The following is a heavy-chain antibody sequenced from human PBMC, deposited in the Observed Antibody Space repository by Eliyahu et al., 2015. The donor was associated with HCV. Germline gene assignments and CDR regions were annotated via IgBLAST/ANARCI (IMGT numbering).Heavy chain of an antibody. CDR2: IYSGAKTT. D-gene: IGHD4-17*01. CDR3: AKASDFGDYSPVLGMDV. J-gene: IGHJ6*02. V-gene: IGHV3-23*03. CDR1: XFXFGHYA. Sequence: ELQLLESGGALVQPGGSLRVSXAASXFXFGHYAMNWVRQAPGKGLEWVSLIYSGAKTTYYADSVKGRFTISRDNSKSTLYLQMDSLRTEDTAIYYCAKASDFGDYSPVLGMDVWGQGTTVTVSS.